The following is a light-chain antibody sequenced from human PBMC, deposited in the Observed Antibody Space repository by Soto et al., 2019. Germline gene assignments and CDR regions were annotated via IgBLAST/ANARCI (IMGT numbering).Light chain of an antibody. Sequence: EIVLTQSPATLSLSPGERATLSCRASQSIRSPFLAWYQQKPGQAPRLFIHGASSRATGIPDRFSGSGSGTDFTINISRLEPEDFAVYYCGSDEWTFGQGTKVE. CDR2: GAS. CDR3: GSDEWT. V-gene: IGKV3-20*01. CDR1: QSIRSPF. J-gene: IGKJ1*01.